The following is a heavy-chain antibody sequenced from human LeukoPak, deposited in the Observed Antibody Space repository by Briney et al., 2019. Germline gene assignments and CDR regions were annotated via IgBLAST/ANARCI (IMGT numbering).Heavy chain of an antibody. CDR1: GFTVSSNY. Sequence: GGSLRLSCAASGFTVSSNYMSWVRQAPGKRLEWVSVIYSGGSTYYADSVKGRFTISRDNSKNTLYLQMNSLRAEDTAVYYCAIQSRSYYYDSSGWDAFDIWGQGTMVTVSS. CDR2: IYSGGST. CDR3: AIQSRSYYYDSSGWDAFDI. V-gene: IGHV3-53*01. J-gene: IGHJ3*02. D-gene: IGHD3-22*01.